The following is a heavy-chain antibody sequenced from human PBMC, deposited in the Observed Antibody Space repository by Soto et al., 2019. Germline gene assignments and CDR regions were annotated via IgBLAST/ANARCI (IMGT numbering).Heavy chain of an antibody. D-gene: IGHD1-26*01. CDR2: IDPSDSYT. J-gene: IGHJ4*02. CDR1: GYSFTSYW. V-gene: IGHV5-10-1*01. CDR3: ARKRPATSDPFDY. Sequence: GESLKISCKGSGYSFTSYWISWVRQMPGKGLEWMGRIDPSDSYTNYSPSFQGHVTISADKSISTAYLQWSSLKASDTAMYYCARKRPATSDPFDYWGQGTLVTVS.